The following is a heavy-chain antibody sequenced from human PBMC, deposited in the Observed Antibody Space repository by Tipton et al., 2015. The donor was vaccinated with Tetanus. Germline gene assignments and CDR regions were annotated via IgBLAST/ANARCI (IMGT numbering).Heavy chain of an antibody. V-gene: IGHV5-51*01. CDR2: IYPGDSDT. CDR3: ARAHCTDGVCNFDF. CDR1: GYIFNNYW. Sequence: QLVQSGGEVKKPGESLKISCKGSGYIFNNYWIGWVRQKPGKGLEWMGIIYPGDSDTRYSPSFQGQVTIPVDKSINTAYPQWSSLKASDTSMFYCARAHCTDGVCNFDFWGQGALVSVAS. D-gene: IGHD2-8*01. J-gene: IGHJ4*02.